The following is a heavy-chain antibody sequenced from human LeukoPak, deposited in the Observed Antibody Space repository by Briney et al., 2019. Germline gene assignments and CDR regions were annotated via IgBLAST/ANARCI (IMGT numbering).Heavy chain of an antibody. CDR1: GGSISQYY. CDR3: ARGDYSDASDYFPLFDN. J-gene: IGHJ4*02. Sequence: PSETLSLTCTLSGGSISQYYWSRIRQPPGKGPEWIGYVYRNGNTNYNPSLKNRVTISVDTSKNHFSLNLTSVTAADTAVYYCARGDYSDASDYFPLFDNWGQGTLVTVSS. CDR2: VYRNGNT. V-gene: IGHV4-59*01. D-gene: IGHD3-22*01.